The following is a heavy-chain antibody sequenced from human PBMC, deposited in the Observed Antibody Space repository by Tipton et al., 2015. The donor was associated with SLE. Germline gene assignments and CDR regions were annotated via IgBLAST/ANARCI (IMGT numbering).Heavy chain of an antibody. J-gene: IGHJ4*02. Sequence: TLSLTCYVSGGSIISSDYYWGWIRQPPGKGLQWIGSIYYLGTTYYNPSLESRVTMSLDTSKNQFSLNLNSLTATDTAMYYCARHTGTSWSFGGDYWGQGTLVTVSA. V-gene: IGHV4-39*01. D-gene: IGHD2-2*01. CDR2: IYYLGTT. CDR3: ARHTGTSWSFGGDY. CDR1: GGSIISSDYY.